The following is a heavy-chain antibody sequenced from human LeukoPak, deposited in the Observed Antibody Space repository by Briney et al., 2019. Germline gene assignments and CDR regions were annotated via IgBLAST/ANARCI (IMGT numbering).Heavy chain of an antibody. CDR3: ARDDFWSGYRPLYYYDMDV. D-gene: IGHD3-3*01. Sequence: ASVKVSCKASGYTFTSYGISWVRQAPGQGLEWMGWISAYNGNTNYAQKLQGRVTMTTDTSTSTAYMELRSLRSDDTAVYYCARDDFWSGYRPLYYYDMDVWGQGTTVTVSS. J-gene: IGHJ6*02. V-gene: IGHV1-18*01. CDR2: ISAYNGNT. CDR1: GYTFTSYG.